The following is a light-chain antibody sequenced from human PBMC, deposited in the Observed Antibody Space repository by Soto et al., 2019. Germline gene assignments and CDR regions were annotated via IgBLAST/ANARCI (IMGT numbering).Light chain of an antibody. J-gene: IGKJ1*01. CDR2: AAS. CDR3: QHSYSTPQT. CDR1: QIISSY. V-gene: IGKV1-39*01. Sequence: EIQVKMSPATESAQIRDRVTITYVASQIISSYLTWYQQKPGKAPKLLIYAASSLQSGVPSRFSGSGSGTDFTLTISSLQPEDFATYYCQHSYSTPQTFGQGTKADI.